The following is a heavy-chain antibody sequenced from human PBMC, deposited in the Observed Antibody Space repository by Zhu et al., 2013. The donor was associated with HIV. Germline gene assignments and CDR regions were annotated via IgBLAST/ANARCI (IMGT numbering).Heavy chain of an antibody. V-gene: IGHV1-2*02. CDR2: IDPNSGGT. Sequence: QVQLLQSGPQVTKPGASMRLSCQTSGYTFTAYYLHWVRQAPGQGLEWMGWIDPNSGGTNYAQKFQGRVTMTRDTSISTAYMELSRLRSDDTAVYYCAREGSGRQQPALRLVNWFDPGPGNPGHRLL. CDR3: AREGSGRQQPALRLVNWFDP. J-gene: IGHJ5*02. D-gene: IGHD6-13*01. CDR1: GYTFTAYY.